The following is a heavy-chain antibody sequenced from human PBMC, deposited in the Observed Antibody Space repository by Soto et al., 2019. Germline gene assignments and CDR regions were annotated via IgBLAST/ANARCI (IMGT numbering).Heavy chain of an antibody. V-gene: IGHV3-15*07. J-gene: IGHJ4*02. CDR2: IKSKTDGGTT. Sequence: GGSLSLSCAASGFTFSNAWMNWVRQAPGKGLEWVGRIKSKTDGGTTDYAAPVKGRFTISRDDSKNTLYLQMNSLKTEDTAVYYCTTASLTGYFSPIDYWGQGTLVTVSS. CDR3: TTASLTGYFSPIDY. D-gene: IGHD3-9*01. CDR1: GFTFSNAW.